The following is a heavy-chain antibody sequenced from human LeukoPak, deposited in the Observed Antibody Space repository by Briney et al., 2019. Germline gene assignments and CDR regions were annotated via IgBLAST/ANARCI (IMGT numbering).Heavy chain of an antibody. D-gene: IGHD3-10*01. V-gene: IGHV4-4*07. CDR2: IYTSGST. Sequence: KPSETLSLTCTVSGGSISSYYWSLIRQPAGKGLEWIGRIYTSGSTNHNPSLKSRVTMSVDTSKNQFSLKLSSVTAADTAVYYCARDYGLLWFGRTVYYFDYWGQGTLVTVSS. J-gene: IGHJ4*02. CDR1: GGSISSYY. CDR3: ARDYGLLWFGRTVYYFDY.